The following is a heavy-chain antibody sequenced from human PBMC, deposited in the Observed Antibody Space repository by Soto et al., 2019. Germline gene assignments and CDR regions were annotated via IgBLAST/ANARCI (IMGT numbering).Heavy chain of an antibody. V-gene: IGHV3-74*01. CDR1: GFTFSNSW. J-gene: IGHJ1*01. CDR2: ISPDGSVP. D-gene: IGHD3-3*01. CDR3: TREKYDDHKYFLY. Sequence: PGGSLRLSCGASGFTFSNSWMHWVRQSPGKGLVWVARISPDGSVPTYADSVRGRFTISRDNGKNTLYLQVNNLRAEDTAVYYCTREKYDDHKYFLYWGQATLVTASS.